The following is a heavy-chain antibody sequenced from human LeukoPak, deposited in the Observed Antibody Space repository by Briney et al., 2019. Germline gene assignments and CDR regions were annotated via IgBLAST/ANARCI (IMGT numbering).Heavy chain of an antibody. CDR3: ARDKSYSSSWYSASGSGGYFQH. J-gene: IGHJ1*01. D-gene: IGHD6-13*01. Sequence: GASVKVSCKASGYTFTGYYMHWVRQAPGQGLEWMGWINPNSGGTNYAQKFQGRVTMTRDTSISTAYMELSRLRSDDTAVYYCARDKSYSSSWYSASGSGGYFQHWGQGTLVTVSS. CDR1: GYTFTGYY. V-gene: IGHV1-2*02. CDR2: INPNSGGT.